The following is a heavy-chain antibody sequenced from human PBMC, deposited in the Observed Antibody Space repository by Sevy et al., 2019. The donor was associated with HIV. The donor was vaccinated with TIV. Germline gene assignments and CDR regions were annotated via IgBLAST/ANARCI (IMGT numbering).Heavy chain of an antibody. CDR2: INQDGSEE. Sequence: GGSLRLSCAASGFTFSNYWMSWVRQAPGKGLECVANINQDGSEEYYLDSVKGRLIVSRDNAKNSLYLQMNSLRAEDSAVYYCAREQITVSKPDYFESWGQGTLVTVSS. D-gene: IGHD1-20*01. J-gene: IGHJ4*02. CDR1: GFTFSNYW. V-gene: IGHV3-7*01. CDR3: AREQITVSKPDYFES.